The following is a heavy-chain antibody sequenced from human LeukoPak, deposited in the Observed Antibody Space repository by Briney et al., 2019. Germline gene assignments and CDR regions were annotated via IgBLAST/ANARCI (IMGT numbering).Heavy chain of an antibody. V-gene: IGHV1-2*04. CDR3: ARVNTAMADPIDY. D-gene: IGHD5-18*01. J-gene: IGHJ4*02. Sequence: ASVKVSCKASGYTFTGYYMHWVRQAPGQGLEWMGWINPNSGGTNYAQKFQGWVTMTRDMSISTAYMELSRLRSDDTAVYYCARVNTAMADPIDYWGQGTLVTVSS. CDR2: INPNSGGT. CDR1: GYTFTGYY.